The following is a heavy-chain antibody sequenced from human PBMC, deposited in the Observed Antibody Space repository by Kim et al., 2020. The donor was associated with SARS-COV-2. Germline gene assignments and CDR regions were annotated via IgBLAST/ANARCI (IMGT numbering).Heavy chain of an antibody. CDR2: IYYSGST. CDR1: GGSISSGGYY. J-gene: IGHJ4*02. V-gene: IGHV4-31*03. CDR3: ARVGRPPRTIVGVVPRYYFDY. Sequence: SETLSLTCTVSGGSISSGGYYWSWIRQHPGKGLEWIGYIYYSGSTYYNPSLKSRVTISVDTSKHQFSLKLSSVTAADTAGYYCARVGRPPRTIVGVVPRYYFDYSGQGTLVTVSS. D-gene: IGHD3-3*01.